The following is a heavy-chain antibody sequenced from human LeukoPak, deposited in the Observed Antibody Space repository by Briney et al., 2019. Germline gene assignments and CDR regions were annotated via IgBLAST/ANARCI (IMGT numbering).Heavy chain of an antibody. J-gene: IGHJ5*02. CDR2: ISHSGGA. CDR1: GGSLSGYY. Sequence: KSSETLSLTCAVYGGSLSGYYWTWVRQPPGKGLEWTGEISHSGGANYSPSLKSRVTISLDTSKNQFSLRLTSVTAADTAVYYCAKDGVEDDGDYWLGHWGQGTLVTVSS. CDR3: AKDGVEDDGDYWLGH. D-gene: IGHD4-17*01. V-gene: IGHV4-34*01.